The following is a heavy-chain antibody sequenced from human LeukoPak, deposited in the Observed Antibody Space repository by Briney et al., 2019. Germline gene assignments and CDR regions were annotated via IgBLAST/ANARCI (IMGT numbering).Heavy chain of an antibody. CDR2: INHSGST. CDR1: GGSSSAYY. V-gene: IGHV4-34*01. Sequence: SETLSLTCVLYGGSSSAYYWSWIRQPPGKGLEWIGEINHSGSTNYNPSLKSRVTISVDTSKNQFSLKLSSVTAADTAVYYCARRGPPRTMLRGVKSGWFDPWGQGTLVTVSS. CDR3: ARRGPPRTMLRGVKSGWFDP. J-gene: IGHJ5*02. D-gene: IGHD3-10*01.